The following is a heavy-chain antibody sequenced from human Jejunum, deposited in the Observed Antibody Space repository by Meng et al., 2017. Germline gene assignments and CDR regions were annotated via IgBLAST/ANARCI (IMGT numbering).Heavy chain of an antibody. CDR2: NHSSGSS. J-gene: IGHJ4*02. V-gene: IGHV4-4*02. CDR1: GGAISTCDW. D-gene: IGHD1-26*01. Sequence: QWQEQGPGPGQLKRSVPLTFTVAGGGGAISTCDWWSWVRQPRGKGVGWSRENHSSGSSNYKPSLKSRVTISEDKSKNHFSLKLNSVAAADTVVYYCAREWSGSYRHFDYWGQGTLVTVSS. CDR3: AREWSGSYRHFDY.